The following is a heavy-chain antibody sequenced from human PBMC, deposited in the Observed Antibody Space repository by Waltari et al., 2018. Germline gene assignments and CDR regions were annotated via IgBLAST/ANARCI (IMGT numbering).Heavy chain of an antibody. CDR2: NYNDGTT. CDR3: ATGRYRFFDY. CDR1: GFTFSSNF. Sequence: EVQLVESGGGSIQPGGSLRLSCGASGFTFSSNFMRWVRQAPGKGLEWVSINYNDGTTYYGDSVKGRFTIYRDNSKSTMYLQMNTLRTEDTAVYYCATGRYRFFDYWGQGTLVTVSS. V-gene: IGHV3-53*01. D-gene: IGHD1-26*01. J-gene: IGHJ4*02.